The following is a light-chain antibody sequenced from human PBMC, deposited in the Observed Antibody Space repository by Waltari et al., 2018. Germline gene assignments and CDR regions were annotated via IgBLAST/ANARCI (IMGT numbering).Light chain of an antibody. Sequence: DIQLTQSPSFLSASVGDRVTINCRASQGISSYLAWYQQKPGKAPKLLIYAASTLQSGVPSRFSGSGSGTEFTLTISSLQPEDFATYYCQQLNSYLLFGPGTKVDIK. CDR3: QQLNSYLL. V-gene: IGKV1-9*01. J-gene: IGKJ3*01. CDR1: QGISSY. CDR2: AAS.